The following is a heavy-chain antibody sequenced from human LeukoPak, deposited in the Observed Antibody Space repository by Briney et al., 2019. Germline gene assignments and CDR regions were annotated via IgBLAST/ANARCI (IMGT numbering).Heavy chain of an antibody. Sequence: GASVKVSCKASGYTFTSYDINWVRRATGQGLEWMGWMNPNSGNTGYAQKFQGRVTITRNTSISTAYMELSSLRSEDTAVYYCASNINSYYDSSGYTFQHWGQGTLVTVSS. J-gene: IGHJ1*01. CDR1: GYTFTSYD. V-gene: IGHV1-8*03. D-gene: IGHD3-22*01. CDR2: MNPNSGNT. CDR3: ASNINSYYDSSGYTFQH.